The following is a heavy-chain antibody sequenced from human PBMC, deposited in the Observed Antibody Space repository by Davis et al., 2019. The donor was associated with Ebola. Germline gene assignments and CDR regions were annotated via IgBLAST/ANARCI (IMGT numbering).Heavy chain of an antibody. V-gene: IGHV3-49*04. Sequence: GESLKISCAASGFTFRDYTMSWVRQAPGKGLEWVGFIRSEAYGGTTEYAVSVKGRFTISSDDFKSVAYLQMNSLKTEDTAMYYCTRDVSYGYCSSSSCPDAFDLWGQGTMVTVSS. CDR2: IRSEAYGGTT. D-gene: IGHD2-2*03. CDR1: GFTFRDYT. CDR3: TRDVSYGYCSSSSCPDAFDL. J-gene: IGHJ3*01.